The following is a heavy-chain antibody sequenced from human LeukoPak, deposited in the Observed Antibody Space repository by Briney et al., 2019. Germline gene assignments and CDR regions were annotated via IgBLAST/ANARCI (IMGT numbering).Heavy chain of an antibody. CDR3: ARTLAAAGTYHYYYGMDV. CDR1: GGSFSGYY. V-gene: IGHV4-34*01. J-gene: IGHJ6*02. Sequence: PSETLSLTCAVYGGSFSGYYWSWIRQPPGKGLEWIGEINHSGSTNYNPSLKSRVTISVDTSKNQFSLKLSSVTAADTAVYYCARTLAAAGTYHYYYGMDVWGQGTTVTVSS. D-gene: IGHD6-13*01. CDR2: INHSGST.